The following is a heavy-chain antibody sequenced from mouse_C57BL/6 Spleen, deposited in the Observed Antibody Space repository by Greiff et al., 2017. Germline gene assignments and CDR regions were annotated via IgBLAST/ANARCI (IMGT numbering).Heavy chain of an antibody. CDR1: GFTFSSYA. J-gene: IGHJ1*03. D-gene: IGHD1-1*01. CDR3: ARDLLHYYGSTPRYFYV. CDR2: ISDGGSYT. V-gene: IGHV5-4*01. Sequence: EVMLVESGGGLVKPGGSLKLSCAASGFTFSSYAMSWVRQTPEKRLEWVATISDGGSYTYYPDNVKGRFTISRDNAKNNLYLHMSHLKSEDTAMYYCARDLLHYYGSTPRYFYVWGTGTTVTVSS.